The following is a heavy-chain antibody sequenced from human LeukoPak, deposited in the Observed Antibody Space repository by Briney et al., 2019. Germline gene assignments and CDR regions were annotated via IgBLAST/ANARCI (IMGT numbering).Heavy chain of an antibody. D-gene: IGHD3-9*01. V-gene: IGHV3-7*01. J-gene: IGHJ4*02. CDR2: IKQDGSEK. Sequence: GGSQRPSCAATGFTFSSYRMILLHQAPHKPLHPAANIKQDGSEKCYADSVKGRFTISRDNAKNSLYLQMNSLSAEDTAGYYCARDGYLYDILTGRSYSDYWGQGTLATASS. CDR3: ARDGYLYDILTGRSYSDY. CDR1: GFTFSSYR.